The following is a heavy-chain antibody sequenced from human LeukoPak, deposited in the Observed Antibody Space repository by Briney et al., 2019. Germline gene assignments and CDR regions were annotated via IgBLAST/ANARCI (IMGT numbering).Heavy chain of an antibody. Sequence: PGGSLRFSCAASGFTFSSYSMNWVRQAPGKGLEWASSISSSSSYIYYADSVKGRFTISRDNAKNSLYLQMNSLRAEDTAVYYCARSHYYDSSGYYQLLAFFDYWGQGTLVTVSS. CDR1: GFTFSSYS. D-gene: IGHD3-22*01. CDR3: ARSHYYDSSGYYQLLAFFDY. J-gene: IGHJ4*02. V-gene: IGHV3-21*01. CDR2: ISSSSSYI.